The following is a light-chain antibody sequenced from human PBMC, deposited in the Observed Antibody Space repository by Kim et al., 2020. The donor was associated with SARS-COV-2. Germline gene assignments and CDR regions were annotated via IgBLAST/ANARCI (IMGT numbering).Light chain of an antibody. CDR1: HGSIASNY. J-gene: IGLJ2*01. Sequence: KTVTIPGTGSHGSIASNYVQGYQQRPGSAPTTVIYEDNQRPSGVPDRFSGSIDSSSNSASLTISGLKTEDEADYYCQSYDSSNHVVFGGGTQLTVL. CDR3: QSYDSSNHVV. CDR2: EDN. V-gene: IGLV6-57*02.